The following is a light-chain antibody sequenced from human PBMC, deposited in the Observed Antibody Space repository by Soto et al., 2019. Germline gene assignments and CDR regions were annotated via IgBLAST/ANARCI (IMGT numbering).Light chain of an antibody. CDR2: GAS. J-gene: IGKJ5*01. Sequence: EVVMTQSPASLSVSPGERATLSCRASQNIRNNLAWYQQKPGQSPRLLISGASTREAGIPGRFSGSGSGTEFTLIISSLQSEDFAIYYCQHYVSPPITFGQGTRLEIK. V-gene: IGKV3-15*01. CDR1: QNIRNN. CDR3: QHYVSPPIT.